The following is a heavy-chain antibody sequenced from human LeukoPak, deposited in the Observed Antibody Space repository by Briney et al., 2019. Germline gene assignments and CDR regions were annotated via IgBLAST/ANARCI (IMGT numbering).Heavy chain of an antibody. D-gene: IGHD1-26*01. J-gene: IGHJ6*03. V-gene: IGHV3-21*01. CDR3: AKDGGSYSPYFYMDV. Sequence: GGSLRLSCAASGFTFSSYSMNWVRQAPGKGLEWVSSISSSSSYIYYADSVKGRFTISRDNAKNSLYLQMNSLRAEDTAVYYCAKDGGSYSPYFYMDVWGKGTTVTVSS. CDR1: GFTFSSYS. CDR2: ISSSSSYI.